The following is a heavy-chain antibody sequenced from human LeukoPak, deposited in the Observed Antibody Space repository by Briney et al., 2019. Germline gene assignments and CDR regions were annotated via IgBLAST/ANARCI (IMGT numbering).Heavy chain of an antibody. CDR1: GFIFSTSW. J-gene: IGHJ6*02. CDR3: ARGSVAALHYYYYGMDV. Sequence: PGGSLRLSCAASGFIFSTSWMSWVRQAPGKGLEWVANIKYDGGVKYYVDSVEGRFTISRDNAKNSLYLQMNSLRAEDTAVYYCARGSVAALHYYYYGMDVWGQGTTVTVSS. V-gene: IGHV3-7*03. CDR2: IKYDGGVK. D-gene: IGHD6-19*01.